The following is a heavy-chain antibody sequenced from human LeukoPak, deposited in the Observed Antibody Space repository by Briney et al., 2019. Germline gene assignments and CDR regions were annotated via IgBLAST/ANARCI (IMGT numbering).Heavy chain of an antibody. CDR2: IYHSGST. CDR3: ARGVVVGYKYYFDY. CDR1: GGSISSSNW. D-gene: IGHD2-15*01. V-gene: IGHV4-4*02. J-gene: IGHJ4*02. Sequence: PSGTLSLTCAVSGGSISSSNWWSWVRQPPGKGLEWIGEIYHSGSTNYNPSLKSRVTISVDTSKNQFSLKLSSVTAADTAVYYCARGVVVGYKYYFDYWVQGTLVTVSS.